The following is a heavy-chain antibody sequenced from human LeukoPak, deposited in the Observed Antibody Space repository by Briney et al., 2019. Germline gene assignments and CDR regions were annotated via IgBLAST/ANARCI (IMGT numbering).Heavy chain of an antibody. D-gene: IGHD6-6*01. Sequence: SETLSLTCTVSGGSISGNYWSWVRQSAGKGLEWVGRLYSSWDTYYNPSLKSRVTMSVDTSKNQFSLKLSSVTAADTAVYYCARGESSSSALYYYYYYMDVWGKGTTVTVSS. CDR2: LYSSWDT. V-gene: IGHV4-4*07. J-gene: IGHJ6*03. CDR1: GGSISGNY. CDR3: ARGESSSSALYYYYYYMDV.